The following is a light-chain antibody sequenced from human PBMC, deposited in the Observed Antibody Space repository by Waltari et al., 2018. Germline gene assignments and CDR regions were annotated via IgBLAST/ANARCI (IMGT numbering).Light chain of an antibody. CDR1: ALSTNY. Sequence: SYELTQPPSVSVSTGQTARINCSGDALSTNYAYWYQQKSGQAPVLVIYEDIKRPTGIPERFSGSSSGTTATLTISGAHVDDEADYYCYSTDFSGHDRVFGGGTKLTIL. CDR2: EDI. CDR3: YSTDFSGHDRV. J-gene: IGLJ3*02. V-gene: IGLV3-10*01.